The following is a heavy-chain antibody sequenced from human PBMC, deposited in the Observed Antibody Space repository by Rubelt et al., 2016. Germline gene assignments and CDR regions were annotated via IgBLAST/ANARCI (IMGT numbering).Heavy chain of an antibody. CDR3: ARAPVAARGTRWFDP. V-gene: IGHV4-39*07. CDR1: GGSISSTSFY. D-gene: IGHD6-6*01. CDR2: MSYTGDA. J-gene: IGHJ5*02. Sequence: QLQLQESGPGLVKPSETLSLTCTVSGGSISSTSFYWGWIRQPPGKGLEWIALMSYTGDAYYNPSLKSRVTMSVDTSKNQFSRKVTSLTAADTAVYYCARAPVAARGTRWFDPWGQGTLVTVSS.